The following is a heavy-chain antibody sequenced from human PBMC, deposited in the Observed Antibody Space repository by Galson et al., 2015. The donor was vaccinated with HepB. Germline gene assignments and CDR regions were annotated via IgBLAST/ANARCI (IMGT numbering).Heavy chain of an antibody. V-gene: IGHV1-18*01. J-gene: IGHJ4*02. CDR3: ARGRYSTSPPDY. CDR1: GYTFSNYG. D-gene: IGHD5-12*01. Sequence: SVKVSCKASGYTFSNYGLSWVRQAPGQGLEWVGWISGYNGDTNYAQKLQGRVTVTIDTSTSTAYMELRSLRSDDTAVFYCARGRYSTSPPDYWGQGTLVTVPS. CDR2: ISGYNGDT.